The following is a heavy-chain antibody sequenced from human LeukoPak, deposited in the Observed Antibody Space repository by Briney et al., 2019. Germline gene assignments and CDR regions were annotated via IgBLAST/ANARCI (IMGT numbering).Heavy chain of an antibody. CDR2: INPNSGGT. CDR1: GYTFTGYY. V-gene: IGHV1-2*02. Sequence: ASVEVSCKASGYTFTGYYMHWVRQAPGQGLEWMGWINPNSGGTNYAQKFQGRVTMTRDTSISTAYMELSRLRSDDTAVYYCARDLSQYSSSWGDYWGQGTLVTVSS. D-gene: IGHD6-13*01. J-gene: IGHJ4*02. CDR3: ARDLSQYSSSWGDY.